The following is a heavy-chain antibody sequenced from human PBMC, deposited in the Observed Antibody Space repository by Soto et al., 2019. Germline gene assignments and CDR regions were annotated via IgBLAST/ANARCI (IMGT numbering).Heavy chain of an antibody. Sequence: QPQLQESGPGLVKPSETLFLTCTVSGGSISSRSYFWGWIRQPPGKGLEWIGSVSYNVRTYYNPSLKSRPPLSVDTSKNQFFLKLSSVTATDTAVYYCARQAVDEGYSSGWYFDSWGQGTLVTVSS. CDR1: GGSISSRSYF. V-gene: IGHV4-39*01. CDR2: VSYNVRT. D-gene: IGHD6-19*01. CDR3: ARQAVDEGYSSGWYFDS. J-gene: IGHJ4*02.